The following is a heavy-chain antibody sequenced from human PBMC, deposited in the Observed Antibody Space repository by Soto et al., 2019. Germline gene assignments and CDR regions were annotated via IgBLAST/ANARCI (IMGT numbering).Heavy chain of an antibody. D-gene: IGHD3-22*01. V-gene: IGHV3-23*01. Sequence: PGGSLRLSCAASGFTFSSYAMSWVRQAPGKGLEWVSAISGSGVSTYYADSVKGRFTISRDNSKNTLYLQMNSLRAEDTAVYYCAKPFYDRSGRDAFDIWGQGTLVTVSS. CDR1: GFTFSSYA. CDR3: AKPFYDRSGRDAFDI. J-gene: IGHJ3*02. CDR2: ISGSGVST.